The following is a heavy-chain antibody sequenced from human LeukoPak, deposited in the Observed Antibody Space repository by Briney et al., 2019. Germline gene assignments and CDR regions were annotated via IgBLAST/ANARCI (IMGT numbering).Heavy chain of an antibody. CDR1: GFTFSSYG. Sequence: GGSLRLSCAASGFTFSSYGMRWVRQAPGKGLEWVAVISYDGSNKYYADSVKGRFTISRDDSKNTLYLQMNSLRAEDTAVYYCARDFAVLYYDFWSGDFDYWGQGTLVTVPS. J-gene: IGHJ4*02. CDR3: ARDFAVLYYDFWSGDFDY. V-gene: IGHV3-30*03. D-gene: IGHD3-3*01. CDR2: ISYDGSNK.